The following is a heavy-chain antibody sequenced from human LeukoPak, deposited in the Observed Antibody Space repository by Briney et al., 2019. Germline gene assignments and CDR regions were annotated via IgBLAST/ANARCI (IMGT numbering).Heavy chain of an antibody. V-gene: IGHV1-46*01. J-gene: IGHJ4*02. CDR1: GYIFTDYY. Sequence: ASVKISCKTSGYIFTDYYIHWVRQAPGQGLEWMGILNSSGGSTTYAQKFQGRITMTRDASTSTVYMELRSLRSEDTAVYYCARVGYCSSTSCYNDYWGQGTLVTVSS. CDR3: ARVGYCSSTSCYNDY. CDR2: LNSSGGST. D-gene: IGHD2-2*01.